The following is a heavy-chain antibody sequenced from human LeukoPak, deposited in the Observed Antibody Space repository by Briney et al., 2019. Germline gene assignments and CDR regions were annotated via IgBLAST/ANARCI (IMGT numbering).Heavy chain of an antibody. CDR3: ARVGSYSGAWYACDI. Sequence: SETLSLTCTVSGGSISSGGYYWNWIRQTPGKGLEWIGEINHGGGTKYNPSLKSRATISVDTSKKQFSLKLSSVTAADTAVYYCARVGSYSGAWYACDIWGQGTKVTVSS. CDR1: GGSISSGGYY. J-gene: IGHJ3*02. V-gene: IGHV4-61*08. D-gene: IGHD6-19*01. CDR2: INHGGGT.